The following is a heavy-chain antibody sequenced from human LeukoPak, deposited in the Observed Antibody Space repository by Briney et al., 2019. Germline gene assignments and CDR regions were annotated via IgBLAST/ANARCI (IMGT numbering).Heavy chain of an antibody. CDR3: ARVSPHENWFDP. Sequence: SETLSLTCTVSGGSISSYYWSWIRQPPGKGLEWIGYIYYSGSTNYNPSLKSRVTISVDTSKNQFSLKLSSVTAADTAVYYCARVSPHENWFDPWGQGTLVTVSS. CDR2: IYYSGST. J-gene: IGHJ5*02. CDR1: GGSISSYY. V-gene: IGHV4-59*01.